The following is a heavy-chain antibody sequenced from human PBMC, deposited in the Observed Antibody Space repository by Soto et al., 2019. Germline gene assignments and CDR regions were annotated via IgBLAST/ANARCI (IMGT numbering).Heavy chain of an antibody. CDR2: ISWNSGSI. V-gene: IGHV3-9*01. CDR3: AKGLSYSSYFDY. D-gene: IGHD5-18*01. J-gene: IGHJ4*02. CDR1: GFTFDDYA. Sequence: EVQLVESGGGLVQPGRSLRLSCAASGFTFDDYAMHWVRQAPGKGLEWVSGISWNSGSIGYANSVKGRFTISRDNAKNSRYLQMNSLRAEYPVLYYCAKGLSYSSYFDYWGQGTLVTVSS.